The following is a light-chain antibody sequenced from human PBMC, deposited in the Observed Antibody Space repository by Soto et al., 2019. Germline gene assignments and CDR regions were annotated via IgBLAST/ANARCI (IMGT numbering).Light chain of an antibody. V-gene: IGLV2-11*01. CDR2: DVS. CDR3: CSYAGRYTYV. J-gene: IGLJ1*01. Sequence: QSALAQPRSVSGSPGQSVTISCTGASSDVGGYNYVSWYQQHPGKAPKLMIYDVSKRPSGVPDRFSGSKSGNTASLTISGLQTEDEADYYCCSYAGRYTYVFGTGNKV. CDR1: SSDVGGYNY.